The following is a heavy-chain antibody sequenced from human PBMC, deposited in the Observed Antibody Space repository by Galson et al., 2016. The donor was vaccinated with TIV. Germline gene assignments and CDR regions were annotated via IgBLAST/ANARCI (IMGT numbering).Heavy chain of an antibody. Sequence: SLRLSCAASGSTFSAYRMDWVRQAPGKGLEWVAVISSDGTNAHYADSMKGRFTISRDNSGNTLYLQMNNLRSEDTAVYYCATDGRDAYNPYFDSWGQGTLVTVSS. D-gene: IGHD5-24*01. V-gene: IGHV3-30*03. CDR2: ISSDGTNA. J-gene: IGHJ4*02. CDR3: ATDGRDAYNPYFDS. CDR1: GSTFSAYR.